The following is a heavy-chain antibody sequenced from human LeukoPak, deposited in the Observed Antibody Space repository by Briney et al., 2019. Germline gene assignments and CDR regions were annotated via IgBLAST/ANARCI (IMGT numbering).Heavy chain of an antibody. D-gene: IGHD2-2*01. Sequence: SQTLSLTCTVSGGSISSRGYYWAWIRQPPGNGLEWIGSIYYTGSIYNNPSLKSRVTMSVDTSKNQFSLRLSSVTAADMAIYYCARVPVDMIWFDPWGQGTLVTVSS. CDR3: ARVPVDMIWFDP. J-gene: IGHJ5*02. CDR2: IYYTGSI. CDR1: GGSISSRGYY. V-gene: IGHV4-39*07.